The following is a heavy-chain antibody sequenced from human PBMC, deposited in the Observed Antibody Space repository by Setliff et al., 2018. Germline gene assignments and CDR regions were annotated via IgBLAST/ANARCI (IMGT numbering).Heavy chain of an antibody. D-gene: IGHD6-13*01. CDR3: ARRAPPSYSSSWSDAFDI. Sequence: SGESLKISCKGSGYSFTSYWIGWVRQMPGKGLEWMGIIYPGDSDTRYSPSFQGQVTISADKSISTAYLQWSSLKASDTAMYYCARRAPPSYSSSWSDAFDIWGQGTMVTVSS. J-gene: IGHJ3*02. CDR2: IYPGDSDT. V-gene: IGHV5-51*01. CDR1: GYSFTSYW.